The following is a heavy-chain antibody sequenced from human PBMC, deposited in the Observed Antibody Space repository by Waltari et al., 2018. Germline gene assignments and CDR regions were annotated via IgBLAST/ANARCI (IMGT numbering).Heavy chain of an antibody. Sequence: QLQLQESGPGLVKPSETLSLTCAVSGGSRASNNFYWVWVRQPPGKGLQWIGTMYYTGSTYYSPSLRSRVTISVDTSKNRFSLKLTSVTAADTAVYFCASRPEFTSGSAIDFWGQGTLVTVSS. D-gene: IGHD6-19*01. CDR3: ASRPEFTSGSAIDF. V-gene: IGHV4-39*02. CDR1: GGSRASNNFY. CDR2: MYYTGST. J-gene: IGHJ4*02.